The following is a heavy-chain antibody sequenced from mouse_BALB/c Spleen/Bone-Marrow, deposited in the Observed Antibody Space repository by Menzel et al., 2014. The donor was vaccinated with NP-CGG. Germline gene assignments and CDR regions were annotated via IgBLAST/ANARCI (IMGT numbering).Heavy chain of an antibody. CDR3: ARKLEYGDYDAMDY. D-gene: IGHD2-13*01. V-gene: IGHV5-9-1*01. J-gene: IGHJ4*01. CDR2: ISSGGSYT. CDR1: GFTFSSYA. Sequence: EVKVEESGGGLVKPGGSLKLSCAASGFTFSSYAMSWVRQTPEKRLEWVATISSGGSYTYYPDSVKGRFTISRDNAKNTLYLQMSSLRSEDTAMYYCARKLEYGDYDAMDYWGQGTSVTVSS.